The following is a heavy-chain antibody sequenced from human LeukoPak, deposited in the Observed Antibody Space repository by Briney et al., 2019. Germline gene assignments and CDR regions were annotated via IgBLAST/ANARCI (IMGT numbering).Heavy chain of an antibody. CDR2: IYYSGST. J-gene: IGHJ4*02. D-gene: IGHD5-18*01. CDR1: GGSISSYY. Sequence: PSETLSLTXTVAGGSISSYYWSWIRQPPGKGLEWIGYIYYSGSTNYNPSLKCRVTISVDTSKTQFSLKLSSVTAADTAVYYCAREVGVDTAMVTYYFDYWGQGTLVTVSS. V-gene: IGHV4-59*01. CDR3: AREVGVDTAMVTYYFDY.